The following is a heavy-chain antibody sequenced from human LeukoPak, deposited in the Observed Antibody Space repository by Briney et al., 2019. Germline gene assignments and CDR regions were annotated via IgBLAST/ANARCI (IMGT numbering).Heavy chain of an antibody. V-gene: IGHV7-4-1*02. Sequence: GASVKVSCKASGYTFTSYAMNWVRQAPGQGLEWMGWINTNTGNPTYAQGFTGRFVFSLDTSVSTAYLQISSLKAEDTAVYYCARKQSGYFDLTGYYYYMDVWGKGTTVTVSS. J-gene: IGHJ6*03. CDR3: ARKQSGYFDLTGYYYYMDV. CDR2: INTNTGNP. CDR1: GYTFTSYA. D-gene: IGHD3-9*01.